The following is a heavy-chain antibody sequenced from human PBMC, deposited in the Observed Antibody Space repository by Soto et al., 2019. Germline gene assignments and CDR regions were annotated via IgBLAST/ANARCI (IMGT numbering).Heavy chain of an antibody. CDR2: ISRSGDRT. Sequence: EVQLVESGEGLVQPGGSLRIYCAASGFTFSSYNIHWIRQAPGKGLEFVSAISRSGDRTYYADSVKGRFTITRDNSKNTVWLQMGSLRAADMAVYYCARARCSSVQCYYCDYWVRGALVSVSS. CDR1: GFTFSSYN. D-gene: IGHD2-2*01. J-gene: IGHJ4*02. CDR3: ARARCSSVQCYYCDY. V-gene: IGHV3-64*02.